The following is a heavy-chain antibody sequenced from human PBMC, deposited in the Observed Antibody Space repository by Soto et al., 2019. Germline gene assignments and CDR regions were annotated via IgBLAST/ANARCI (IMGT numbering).Heavy chain of an antibody. CDR2: ISSISDNT. Sequence: EVQLVESGGGLVFPGGSLRLSCVASGFSFSDYSMNWVRQAPGKGLEWVSYISSISDNTQYADSVKGRFTVSRDNAKNSLFLQMDSLRDEDTAIYYCARLPKGNLVTAWGQGTLVTVSS. CDR1: GFSFSDYS. CDR3: ARLPKGNLVTA. D-gene: IGHD2-21*02. J-gene: IGHJ4*02. V-gene: IGHV3-48*02.